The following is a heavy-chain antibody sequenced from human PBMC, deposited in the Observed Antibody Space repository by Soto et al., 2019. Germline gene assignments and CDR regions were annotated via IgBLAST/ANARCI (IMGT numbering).Heavy chain of an antibody. CDR1: GFTFSSYA. D-gene: IGHD2-15*01. J-gene: IGHJ4*02. CDR3: ARDHDVVVVAATLVY. Sequence: QVQLVESGGGVVQPGRSLRLSCAASGFTFSSYAMHWVRQAPGKGLEWVAVISYDGSNKYYADSVKGRFTISRDNSKNTLYLQMNRLRAEDTAVYYCARDHDVVVVAATLVYWGQGTLVTVSS. CDR2: ISYDGSNK. V-gene: IGHV3-30-3*01.